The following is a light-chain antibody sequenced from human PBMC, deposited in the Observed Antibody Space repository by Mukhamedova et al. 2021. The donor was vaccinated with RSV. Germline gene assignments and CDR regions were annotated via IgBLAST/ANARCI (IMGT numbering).Light chain of an antibody. CDR1: QSINSQY. CDR3: QHYGSSPYS. V-gene: IGKV3-20*01. J-gene: IGKJ2*03. CDR2: GAS. Sequence: ATLSCRASQSINSQYLAWYQQRPGQAPRLLISGASGRATDIPDRFSDSGSGTDFTLTIKRLEPEDLAVYYCQHYGSSPYSFGQGT.